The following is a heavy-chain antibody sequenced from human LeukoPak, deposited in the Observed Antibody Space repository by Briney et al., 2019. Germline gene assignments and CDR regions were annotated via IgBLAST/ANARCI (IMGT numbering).Heavy chain of an antibody. D-gene: IGHD3-10*01. Sequence: SETLSLTCTVSGGSISSYYWSWIRQPAGKGLEWIGRIYTSGSTNYNPSLKSRVTISVDKSKNQFSLKLSSVTAADTAVYYCARVYGSGSYYYYYYCYMDVWGKGTTVTVSS. CDR3: ARVYGSGSYYYYYYCYMDV. CDR2: IYTSGST. V-gene: IGHV4-4*07. J-gene: IGHJ6*03. CDR1: GGSISSYY.